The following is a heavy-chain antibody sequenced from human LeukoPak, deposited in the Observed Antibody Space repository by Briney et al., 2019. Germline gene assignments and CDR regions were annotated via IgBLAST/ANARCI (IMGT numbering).Heavy chain of an antibody. Sequence: GGSLRLSCAASGFTFSSYGMHWVHQAPGKGLEWVAVIWYDGSNKYYADSVKGRFTISRDNSKNTLYLQMNSLRAEDTAVYYCAKDWGSSCVWPSYWGQGTLVTVSS. CDR2: IWYDGSNK. CDR3: AKDWGSSCVWPSY. D-gene: IGHD6-13*01. V-gene: IGHV3-33*06. CDR1: GFTFSSYG. J-gene: IGHJ4*02.